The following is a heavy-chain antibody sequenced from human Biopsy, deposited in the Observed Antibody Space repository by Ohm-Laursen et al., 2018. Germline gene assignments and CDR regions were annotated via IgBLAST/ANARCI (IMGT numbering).Heavy chain of an antibody. CDR1: GFTFSSYD. Sequence: LRLSCAASGFTFSSYDMHWVRQVPGKGLEWVSAIGTAADIYYSGSVKGRFTISRENAKNSLYLQMNSLRAGDTAVYYCARGTFRYDSSGYSWLDPWGQGTLVTVSS. V-gene: IGHV3-13*01. CDR3: ARGTFRYDSSGYSWLDP. CDR2: IGTAADI. D-gene: IGHD3-22*01. J-gene: IGHJ5*02.